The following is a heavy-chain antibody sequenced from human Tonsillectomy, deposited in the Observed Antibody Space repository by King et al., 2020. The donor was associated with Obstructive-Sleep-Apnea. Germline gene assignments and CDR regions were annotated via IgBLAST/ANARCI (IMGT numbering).Heavy chain of an antibody. CDR2: IYYSGGT. CDR3: ARDLVGATTPFDY. Sequence: QLQESGPGLVKPSETLSLTCTVSGVSISSSSYYWGWIRKPPGKGLGWIGRIYYSGGTYYTPSLKSRVTISVDTAKNQFSLKLGSVTAADTAVYYCARDLVGATTPFDYWGQGTLVTVSS. V-gene: IGHV4-39*07. J-gene: IGHJ4*02. CDR1: GVSISSSSYY. D-gene: IGHD1-26*01.